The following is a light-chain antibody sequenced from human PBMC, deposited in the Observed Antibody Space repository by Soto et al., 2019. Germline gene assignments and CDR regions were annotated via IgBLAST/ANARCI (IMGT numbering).Light chain of an antibody. Sequence: ESVLRQSPGTLSLSPGKRATLSCRASQSVGSEYLAWYQQKSGQAPRLLSYGASIRATGIPDRFSGSGSGTDFTLTISKLEPEDFAVYHCQQYGNSPYAFGQGTELEI. CDR3: QQYGNSPYA. CDR1: QSVGSEY. J-gene: IGKJ2*01. CDR2: GAS. V-gene: IGKV3-20*01.